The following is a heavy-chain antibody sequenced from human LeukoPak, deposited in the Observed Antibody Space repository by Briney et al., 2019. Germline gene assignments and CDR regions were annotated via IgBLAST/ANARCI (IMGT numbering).Heavy chain of an antibody. V-gene: IGHV4-39*07. CDR1: GGSISSSSYY. CDR2: IFYSGGT. D-gene: IGHD4-17*01. CDR3: ARDYGDYFDY. Sequence: ETLSLTCTVSGGSISSSSYYWGWIRQPPGKGLEWIGSIFYSGGTYYNPSLKSRVTISVDTSKNQFSLKLSSVAAADTAVYYCARDYGDYFDYWGQGTLVTVSS. J-gene: IGHJ4*02.